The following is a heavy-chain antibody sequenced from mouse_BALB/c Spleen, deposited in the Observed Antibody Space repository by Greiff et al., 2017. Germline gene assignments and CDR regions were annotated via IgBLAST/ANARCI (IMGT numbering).Heavy chain of an antibody. V-gene: IGHV5-6-5*01. CDR3: ARVIDYHWYFDV. Sequence: EVQLVESGGGLVKPGGSLKLSCAASGFTFSSYAMSWVRQTPEKRLEWVASISSGGSTYYPDSVKGRFTISRDNARNILYLQMSSLRSEDTAMYYCARVIDYHWYFDVWGAGITVTVSS. CDR2: ISSGGST. D-gene: IGHD2-4*01. J-gene: IGHJ1*01. CDR1: GFTFSSYA.